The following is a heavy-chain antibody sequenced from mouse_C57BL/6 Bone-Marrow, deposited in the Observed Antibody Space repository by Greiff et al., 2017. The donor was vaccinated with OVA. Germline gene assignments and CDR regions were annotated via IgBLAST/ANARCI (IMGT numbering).Heavy chain of an antibody. CDR3: GRRGDY. V-gene: IGHV10-1*01. Sequence: EVQVVESGGGLVQPKGSLKLSCAASGFSFNTYAMNWVRQAPGKGLEWVARIRSKSNNYATYYADSVKDRFTISRDDSESMLYLQMDNLRTECTGMYCCGRRGDYWGQGTPLTVSS. CDR1: GFSFNTYA. J-gene: IGHJ2*01. CDR2: IRSKSNNYAT.